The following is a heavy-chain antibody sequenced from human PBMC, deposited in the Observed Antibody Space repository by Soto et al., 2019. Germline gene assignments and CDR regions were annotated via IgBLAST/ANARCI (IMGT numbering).Heavy chain of an antibody. J-gene: IGHJ6*03. CDR2: IYYSGST. CDR3: ARVSQLGHYMDV. CDR1: GGSISSYY. V-gene: IGHV4-59*12. D-gene: IGHD6-6*01. Sequence: SETLSLTCTVSGGSISSYYWSWIRQPPGKGLEWIGYIYYSGSTNYNPSLKSRVTISVDTSKNQFSLKLSSVTAADTAVYYCARVSQLGHYMDVWGKRTTDTVSS.